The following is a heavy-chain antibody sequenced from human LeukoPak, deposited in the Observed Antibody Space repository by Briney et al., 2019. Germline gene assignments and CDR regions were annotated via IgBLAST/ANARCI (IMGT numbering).Heavy chain of an antibody. V-gene: IGHV4-59*01. Sequence: SETLSLTCTVSGGSINSYYWSWIRQPPAKGLEWIGCIHHGVSPTYNPSLKSRVTMSVDTSKNQFSLKVNSVTAADTAVYYCARDILMVGATHYFDYWGQGTLVTVSS. CDR3: ARDILMVGATHYFDY. D-gene: IGHD1-26*01. CDR2: IHHGVSP. CDR1: GGSINSYY. J-gene: IGHJ4*02.